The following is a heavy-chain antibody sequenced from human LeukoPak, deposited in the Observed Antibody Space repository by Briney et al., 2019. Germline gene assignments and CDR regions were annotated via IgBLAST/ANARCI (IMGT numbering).Heavy chain of an antibody. Sequence: GGSLRLSCATSGFTVSSNYMSWVRQAPGKGLEWVSVIYSGGSTYYADSVKGRFTISRDNSKNTLYLQMNSLRAEDTAVYYCARDPNWGETKDWGQGTLVTVSS. CDR1: GFTVSSNY. CDR3: ARDPNWGETKD. J-gene: IGHJ4*02. CDR2: IYSGGST. D-gene: IGHD7-27*01. V-gene: IGHV3-53*01.